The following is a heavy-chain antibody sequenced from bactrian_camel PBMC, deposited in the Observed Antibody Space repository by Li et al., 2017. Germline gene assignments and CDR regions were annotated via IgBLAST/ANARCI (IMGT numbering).Heavy chain of an antibody. Sequence: VQLVESGGGSVQAGGSLKLSCVVSGSIFSMCAMGWYRQAPGKQPLERELIASISSDGTTTYTDSVKGRVTISQDYAKNTMYLQMNNLKTEDTAVYYCAPAGRSYVDIKCRARLGQGTQVTVS. V-gene: IGHV3S53*01. CDR2: ISSDGTT. CDR1: GSIFSMCA. J-gene: IGHJ4*01. D-gene: IGHD6*01.